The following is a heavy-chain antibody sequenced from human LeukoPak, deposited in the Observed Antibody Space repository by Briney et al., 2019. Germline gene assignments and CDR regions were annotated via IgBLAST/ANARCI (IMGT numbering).Heavy chain of an antibody. CDR1: GFTFSSYA. Sequence: GGSLRLSCAASGFTFSSYAMHWVRQAPGKGLEWVAVISYDGSNKYYADSVKGRFTISRDNSKNTLYLQMNSLRAEDTAVYYCARDSLQWRDAGTFDYWGQGTLVTVSS. D-gene: IGHD6-19*01. CDR3: ARDSLQWRDAGTFDY. V-gene: IGHV3-30-3*01. J-gene: IGHJ4*02. CDR2: ISYDGSNK.